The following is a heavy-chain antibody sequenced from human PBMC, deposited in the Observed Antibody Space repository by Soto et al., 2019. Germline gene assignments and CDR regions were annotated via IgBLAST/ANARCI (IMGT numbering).Heavy chain of an antibody. D-gene: IGHD3-22*01. J-gene: IGHJ4*02. CDR1: GLTFSTYG. V-gene: IGHV3-30*18. Sequence: QVQLVESGGGVVQPGRSLRLSCAASGLTFSTYGMHWVRQAPGKGLEWLTFISHDGSKTYYADSVKGRFTISRDNSKNTLYLQMNSLRAEDTAVYYCAKDGPLEAYYDSSDPPPYFDYWGQGTLVTVSS. CDR2: ISHDGSKT. CDR3: AKDGPLEAYYDSSDPPPYFDY.